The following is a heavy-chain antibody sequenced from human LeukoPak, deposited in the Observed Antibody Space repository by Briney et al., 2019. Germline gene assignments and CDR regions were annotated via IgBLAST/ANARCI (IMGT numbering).Heavy chain of an antibody. CDR1: GGTFSSYG. CDR2: IYTGETT. J-gene: IGHJ4*02. Sequence: SCKASGGTFSSYGMGWVRQAPGKGLEWVSVIYTGETTYYADSVKGRFTISRDNSKNTLYLQMDGLRVEDTAVYYCAKVGAVAAVENWGQGTLVTVSS. V-gene: IGHV3-66*01. D-gene: IGHD6-19*01. CDR3: AKVGAVAAVEN.